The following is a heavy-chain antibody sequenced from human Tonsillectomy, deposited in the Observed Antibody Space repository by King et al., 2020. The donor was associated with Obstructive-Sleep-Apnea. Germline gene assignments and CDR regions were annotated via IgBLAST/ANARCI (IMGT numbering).Heavy chain of an antibody. CDR3: AKDWGRSGYCSSTSCPNYYGMDV. CDR2: ISWNSGSI. D-gene: IGHD2-2*01. J-gene: IGHJ6*02. V-gene: IGHV3-9*01. Sequence: VQLVESGGGLVQPGRSLRLSCAASGFTFDDYAMHWVRQAPGKGLEWVSGISWNSGSIGYADSVKGRFTISRDNAKKSLYLQMNSRGAEDTALYYCAKDWGRSGYCSSTSCPNYYGMDVWGQGTTVTVSS. CDR1: GFTFDDYA.